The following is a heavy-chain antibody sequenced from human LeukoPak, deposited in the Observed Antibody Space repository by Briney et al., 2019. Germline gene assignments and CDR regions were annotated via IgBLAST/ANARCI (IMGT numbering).Heavy chain of an antibody. D-gene: IGHD6-13*01. Sequence: PSETLSLTCTVSGYSISSGYYWGWIRQPPGKGLEWIGSIYHSGSTYYNPSLKSRVTISVDTSKNQFSLKLSSVTAADTAVYYCARVAAAGTPFDYWGQGTLVTVSS. CDR1: GYSISSGYY. CDR2: IYHSGST. V-gene: IGHV4-38-2*02. CDR3: ARVAAAGTPFDY. J-gene: IGHJ4*02.